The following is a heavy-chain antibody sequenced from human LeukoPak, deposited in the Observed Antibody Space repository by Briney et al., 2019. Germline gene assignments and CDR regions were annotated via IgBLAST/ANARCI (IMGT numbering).Heavy chain of an antibody. CDR3: AISGSYYY. CDR2: ISGSGGST. V-gene: IGHV3-23*01. D-gene: IGHD1-26*01. CDR1: GFTFSSYA. J-gene: IGHJ4*02. Sequence: GGSLRLSCAASGFTFSSYAMSWVRQAPGKGLEGVSAISGSGGSTYCADSVKGRFTISRDNSKSTLYLQMNSLRAEDTAVYYCAISGSYYYWGQGTLVTVSS.